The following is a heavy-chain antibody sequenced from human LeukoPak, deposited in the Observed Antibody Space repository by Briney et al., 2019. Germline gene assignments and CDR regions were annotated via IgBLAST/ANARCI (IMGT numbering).Heavy chain of an antibody. V-gene: IGHV3-23*01. J-gene: IGHJ4*02. CDR1: GFTFSSYA. CDR3: ANEYYYDSSRGSDY. CDR2: ISGSGGST. Sequence: QPGGSLRLSCAASGFTFSSYAMSWVRQAPGKGLEWVSAISGSGGSTYYADSVKGRFTISRDNSKNTLYLQMNSLRAEDTAVYYCANEYYYDSSRGSDYWGQGTLVTVSS. D-gene: IGHD3-22*01.